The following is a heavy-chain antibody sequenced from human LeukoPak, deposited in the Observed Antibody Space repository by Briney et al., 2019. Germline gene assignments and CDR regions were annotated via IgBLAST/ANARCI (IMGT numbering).Heavy chain of an antibody. CDR2: IYYSGST. J-gene: IGHJ4*02. V-gene: IGHV4-39*01. Sequence: WVRPAPGTVLDWIGSIYYSGSTYYNPSLKSRVTISVDTSKNQFSLKLSSVTAADTAVYYCARHGRGYYDILTGYLDYWGQGTLVTVSS. CDR3: ARHGRGYYDILTGYLDY. D-gene: IGHD3-9*01.